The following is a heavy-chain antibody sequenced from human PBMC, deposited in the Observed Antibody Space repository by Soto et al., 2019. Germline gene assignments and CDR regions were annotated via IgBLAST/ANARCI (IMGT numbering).Heavy chain of an antibody. D-gene: IGHD3-3*01. J-gene: IGHJ3*02. Sequence: ESGGGVVQPGRSLRLSCAASGFTFSSYGMHWVRQAPGKGLEWVAVISYDGSNKYYADSVKGRFTISRDNSKNTLYLQMNSLRAEDTAVYYCAKQRSLVFGVVTPSRGAFDIWGQGTMVTVSS. CDR1: GFTFSSYG. CDR2: ISYDGSNK. CDR3: AKQRSLVFGVVTPSRGAFDI. V-gene: IGHV3-30*18.